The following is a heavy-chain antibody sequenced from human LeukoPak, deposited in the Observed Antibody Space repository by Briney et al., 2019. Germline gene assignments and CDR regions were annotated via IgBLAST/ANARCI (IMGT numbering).Heavy chain of an antibody. J-gene: IGHJ6*02. CDR3: ARLIAAAGTVYYYGMDV. CDR1: GGSISSGDYY. V-gene: IGHV4-30-4*01. CDR2: IYYSGST. Sequence: SQTLSLTCTVSGGSISSGDYYWSWIRQPPGKVLEWIGYIYYSGSTYYNPSLKSRVTISVDTSKNQFSLKLSSVTAADTAVYYCARLIAAAGTVYYYGMDVWGQGTTVTVSS. D-gene: IGHD6-13*01.